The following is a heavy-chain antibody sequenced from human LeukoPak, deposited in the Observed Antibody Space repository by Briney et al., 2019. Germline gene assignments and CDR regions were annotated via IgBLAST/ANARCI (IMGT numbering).Heavy chain of an antibody. CDR1: GYTFTGYY. V-gene: IGHV1-2*02. J-gene: IGHJ5*02. Sequence: ASVKVSCKASGYTFTGYYMHWVRLAPGRGLEWMGWINPNSGGTNYAQKFQGRVTMTRDTSISTAYMELSRLRSDDTAVYYCARNPIYCGGDCYLGPWGQGTLVTVSS. CDR3: ARNPIYCGGDCYLGP. CDR2: INPNSGGT. D-gene: IGHD2-21*02.